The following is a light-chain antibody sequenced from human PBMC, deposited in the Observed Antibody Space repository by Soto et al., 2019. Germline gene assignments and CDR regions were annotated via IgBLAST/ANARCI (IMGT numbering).Light chain of an antibody. J-gene: IGKJ1*01. CDR1: QSVSSSY. CDR2: GAS. Sequence: EIVLTQSPGTLSLSPGERATLSCRASQSVSSSYLAWYQQKPGQAPRLLIYGASSRATGIPARFSGSGSGKYFTLIISRLEPEVFVVYYYQQYGSSPRTFGQGTKVEIK. CDR3: QQYGSSPRT. V-gene: IGKV3-20*01.